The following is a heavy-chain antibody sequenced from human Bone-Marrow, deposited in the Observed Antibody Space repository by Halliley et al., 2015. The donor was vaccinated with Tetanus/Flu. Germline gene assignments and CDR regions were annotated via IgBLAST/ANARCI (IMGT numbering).Heavy chain of an antibody. CDR1: GGSINTDGNS. Sequence: TLSLTCAVSGGSINTDGNSWGWIRQPPGKGLEYIGYAYHSGRTDYNPSLKSRVSISVDRSKNQFSLRLTSVAAADTAVYYCVRVPHSKNRNLGAYFDFWGQGSLVTVSS. D-gene: IGHD3-16*01. V-gene: IGHV4-30-2*01. CDR3: VRVPHSKNRNLGAYFDF. CDR2: AYHSGRT. J-gene: IGHJ4*02.